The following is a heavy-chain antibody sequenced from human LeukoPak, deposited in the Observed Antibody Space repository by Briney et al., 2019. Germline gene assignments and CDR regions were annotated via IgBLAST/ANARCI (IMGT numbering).Heavy chain of an antibody. J-gene: IGHJ4*02. CDR1: GFTFSSYG. D-gene: IGHD1-26*01. V-gene: IGHV3-30*18. CDR3: AKDREGATYFDS. Sequence: GGSLRLSCAASGFTFSSYGMHWVRQAPGKGLEWVAVISYDGSNKYFIDSVKGRFTISRDNSKNTLYLQMNSLRAEDTAVYYCAKDREGATYFDSWGQGTLVTVSS. CDR2: ISYDGSNK.